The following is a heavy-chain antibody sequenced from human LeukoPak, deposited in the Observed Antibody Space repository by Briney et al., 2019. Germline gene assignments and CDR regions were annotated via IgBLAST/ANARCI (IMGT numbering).Heavy chain of an antibody. V-gene: IGHV3-11*05. CDR1: GFTFSDYY. D-gene: IGHD3-10*01. CDR2: ISSSSYT. Sequence: GGSLRLSCAASGFTFSDYYMAWIRQAPGKGLEWVSYISSSSYTNYADSVKGRFTISRDNAKNSLYLQMNSLRAEDTAVYYCARDVYYGSGSYFFDYWGQGTLVTVSS. J-gene: IGHJ4*02. CDR3: ARDVYYGSGSYFFDY.